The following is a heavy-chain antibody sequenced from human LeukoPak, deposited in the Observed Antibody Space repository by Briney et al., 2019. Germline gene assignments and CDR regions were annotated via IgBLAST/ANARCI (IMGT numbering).Heavy chain of an antibody. CDR2: ISSSGSTI. J-gene: IGHJ4*02. D-gene: IGHD6-13*01. CDR3: ARGSGYSSSWYTG. CDR1: GFTFDDYG. Sequence: GGSLRLSCAASGFTFDDYGMNWVRQAPGKGLEWVSYISSSGSTIYYADSVKGRFTISRDNAKNSLYLQMNSLRAEDTAVYYCARGSGYSSSWYTGWGQGTLVTVSS. V-gene: IGHV3-48*03.